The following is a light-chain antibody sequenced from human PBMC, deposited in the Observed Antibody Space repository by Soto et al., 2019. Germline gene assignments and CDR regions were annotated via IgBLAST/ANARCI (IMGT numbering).Light chain of an antibody. CDR2: DAS. CDR1: QSISGW. V-gene: IGKV1-5*01. CDR3: QQYNSFAPT. Sequence: DIQMTQSPSTLSASVGDRVTITCRASQSISGWLAWYQQKPGKAPQLLIYDASSLESGVPSRFSGSGSGTEFTLTFSSLQSDDFATYYCQQYNSFAPTFGQGTKVEIK. J-gene: IGKJ1*01.